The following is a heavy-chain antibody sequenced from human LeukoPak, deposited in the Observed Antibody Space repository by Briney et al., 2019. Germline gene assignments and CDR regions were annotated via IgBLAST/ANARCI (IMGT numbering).Heavy chain of an antibody. Sequence: GESLKISCKGSGYSFTSCWIGWVRQMPGKGLGWMGIIYPGDSDTRYSPSFQGQVTISADKSISTAYLQWSSLKASDTAMYYCARELGYCSSTSCRRAFDIWGQGTMVTVSS. CDR1: GYSFTSCW. V-gene: IGHV5-51*01. CDR3: ARELGYCSSTSCRRAFDI. D-gene: IGHD2-2*01. CDR2: IYPGDSDT. J-gene: IGHJ3*02.